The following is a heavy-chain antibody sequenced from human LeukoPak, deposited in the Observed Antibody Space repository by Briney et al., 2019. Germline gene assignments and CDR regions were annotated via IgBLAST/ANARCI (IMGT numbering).Heavy chain of an antibody. CDR1: GFTFSSYS. Sequence: GGSLRLSCAASGFTFSSYSMNWVRQAPGKGLEWVSSISSSSSYIYYADSVKGRFTISRDNAKNSLYLQMNSLRAEDTAVYYCAKHFCTGLDCSLFDSWGQGTLVTVSS. CDR2: ISSSSSYI. D-gene: IGHD3/OR15-3a*01. CDR3: AKHFCTGLDCSLFDS. J-gene: IGHJ4*02. V-gene: IGHV3-21*01.